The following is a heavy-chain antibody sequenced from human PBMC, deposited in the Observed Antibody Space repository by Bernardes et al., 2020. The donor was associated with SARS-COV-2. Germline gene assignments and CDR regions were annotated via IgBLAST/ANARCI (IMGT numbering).Heavy chain of an antibody. J-gene: IGHJ5*02. CDR2: IYYTGET. D-gene: IGHD1-26*01. Sequence: SETLSLTCAVYGESFSGYYWSWIRQPPGKGLEWIGNIYYTGETYYNPSLKSRLTLSVDTSKNQFSLKLTSVTAADTAVYYCAVSPNLLFTVGPMIGWFDPWGQGTLVTVSS. CDR3: AVSPNLLFTVGPMIGWFDP. CDR1: GESFSGYY. V-gene: IGHV4-34*01.